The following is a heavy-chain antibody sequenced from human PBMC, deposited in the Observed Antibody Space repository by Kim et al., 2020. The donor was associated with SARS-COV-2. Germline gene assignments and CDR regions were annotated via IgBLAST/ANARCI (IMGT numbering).Heavy chain of an antibody. CDR2: IYPGDSDT. D-gene: IGHD2-2*01. J-gene: IGHJ6*02. CDR3: ATLGGQVVPAAIGAFDYYYYGMDV. V-gene: IGHV5-51*01. Sequence: GESLKISCKGSGYSFTSYWIGWVRQMPGKGLEWMGIIYPGDSDTRYSPSFQGQVTISADKSISTAYLQWSSLKASDTAMYYCATLGGQVVPAAIGAFDYYYYGMDVWGQGTTVTVSS. CDR1: GYSFTSYW.